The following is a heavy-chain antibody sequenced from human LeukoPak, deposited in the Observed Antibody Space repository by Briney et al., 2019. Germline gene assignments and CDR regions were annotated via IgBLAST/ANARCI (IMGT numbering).Heavy chain of an antibody. CDR2: INHSGST. J-gene: IGHJ4*02. CDR3: ARFDRGTAMVTLSGFDY. Sequence: SETLSLTCAVYEGSFSGYYWSWIRQPPGKGLEWIGDINHSGSTNYNPSLKSRVTISVDTSKNQFSLKLSSVTAADTAVYYCARFDRGTAMVTLSGFDYWGQGTLVTVSS. D-gene: IGHD5-18*01. CDR1: EGSFSGYY. V-gene: IGHV4-34*01.